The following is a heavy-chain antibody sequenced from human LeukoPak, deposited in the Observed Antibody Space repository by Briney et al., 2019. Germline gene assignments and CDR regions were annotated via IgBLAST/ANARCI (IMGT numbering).Heavy chain of an antibody. D-gene: IGHD3-22*01. V-gene: IGHV3-23*01. Sequence: GGSLRLSCAASGFTFSTYCMSWVRQAPGKGLEWVSSINDNGASTYYTDSVKGRFIISRDNSKNTLYLQMNSLRAEDTAVYYCVGDVYYDSSGYYYTSYYFDYWGQGTLVTVSS. J-gene: IGHJ4*02. CDR1: GFTFSTYC. CDR2: INDNGAST. CDR3: VGDVYYDSSGYYYTSYYFDY.